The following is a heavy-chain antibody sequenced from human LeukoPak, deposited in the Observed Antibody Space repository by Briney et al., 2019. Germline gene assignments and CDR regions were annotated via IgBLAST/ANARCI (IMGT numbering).Heavy chain of an antibody. V-gene: IGHV4-59*01. CDR1: GGSISSDY. J-gene: IGHJ3*02. CDR3: ARVPVTDYVWGSSLGAFDI. D-gene: IGHD3-16*01. Sequence: PSETLSLTCTVSGGSISSDYWSWIRQPPGKGVEWLGYIYYSGSTNYNPSLKSRVTISVDTSKNQFSLKLSSVTAADTAVYYCARVPVTDYVWGSSLGAFDIWGQGTMVTVSS. CDR2: IYYSGST.